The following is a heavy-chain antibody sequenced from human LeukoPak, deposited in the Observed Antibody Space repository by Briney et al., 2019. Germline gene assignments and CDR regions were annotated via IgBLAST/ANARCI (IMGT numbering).Heavy chain of an antibody. CDR1: GGSFSGYY. J-gene: IGHJ6*03. V-gene: IGHV4-34*01. Sequence: SETLSPTCAVYGGSFSGYYWTWIRQTPEKGLEWIGEMNPSGSTSYNPSLKSRVTISVDTSKNQFSLKLSSVTAADTAVYYCARGRQYVTMIVVVMTAVSYYLDVWGKGTTVTVS. CDR3: ARGRQYVTMIVVVMTAVSYYLDV. D-gene: IGHD3-22*01. CDR2: MNPSGST.